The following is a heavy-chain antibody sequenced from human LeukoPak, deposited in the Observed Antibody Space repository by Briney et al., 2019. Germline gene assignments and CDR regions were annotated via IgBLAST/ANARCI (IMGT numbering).Heavy chain of an antibody. CDR3: AKSRSSSVSCYNY. V-gene: IGHV3-23*01. J-gene: IGHJ4*02. CDR1: GFIFNNYA. D-gene: IGHD2-2*02. Sequence: SGGSLRLSCAASGFIFNNYAMNGVRQAPGKGREWVSGISGSGDSTFYADSVKGRFTISRDNSKNTLDLQMNSLRAEDTAVYYCAKSRSSSVSCYNYWGQGTLVTVSS. CDR2: ISGSGDST.